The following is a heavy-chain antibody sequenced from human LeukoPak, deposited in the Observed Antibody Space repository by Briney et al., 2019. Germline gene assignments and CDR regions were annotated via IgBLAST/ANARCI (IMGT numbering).Heavy chain of an antibody. CDR2: ISYDGSNK. CDR1: GFIFSSYG. D-gene: IGHD1-26*01. V-gene: IGHV3-30*18. J-gene: IGHJ6*02. CDR3: AKDTGWELPESDYYYYYGMDV. Sequence: GGSLRLSCAASGFIFSSYGMHWVRQAPGKGLEWVAVISYDGSNKYYADSVKGRLTISRDNSKNTLYLQMNSLRAEDTAVYYCAKDTGWELPESDYYYYYGMDVWGQGTTVTVSS.